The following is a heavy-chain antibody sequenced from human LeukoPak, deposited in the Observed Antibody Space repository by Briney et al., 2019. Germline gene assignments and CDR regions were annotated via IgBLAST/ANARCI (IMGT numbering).Heavy chain of an antibody. Sequence: SSETLSLTCTVSGGSISSYYWSWIRQPPGKGLEWIGYIYYSGSTNYNPSLKSRVTISLDTSKSQFSLKLTSVTAADTAVCYCARSGGYSSPQNYWGQGTLVTVSS. CDR1: GGSISSYY. CDR2: IYYSGST. J-gene: IGHJ4*02. V-gene: IGHV4-59*01. CDR3: ARSGGYSSPQNY. D-gene: IGHD6-19*01.